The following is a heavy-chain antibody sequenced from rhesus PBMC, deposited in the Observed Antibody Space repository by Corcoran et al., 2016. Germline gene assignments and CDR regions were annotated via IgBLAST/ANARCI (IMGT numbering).Heavy chain of an antibody. CDR3: ASWEEQRLVRGFDY. CDR1: GGSISGYYY. J-gene: IGHJ4*01. CDR2: IDGNSAST. V-gene: IGHV4-73*01. D-gene: IGHD6S26*01. Sequence: QVKLQQWGEGLVKPSETLSLTCAVYGGSISGYYYWRWIRQAPGTGLEWIGNIDGNSASTNYNPSLKIRVTISKDTYKNKFSRKVNSVTAADTAVYYCASWEEQRLVRGFDYWGQGVLVTVSS.